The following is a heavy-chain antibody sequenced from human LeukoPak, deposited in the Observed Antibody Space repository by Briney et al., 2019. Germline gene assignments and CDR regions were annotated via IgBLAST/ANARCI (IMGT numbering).Heavy chain of an antibody. Sequence: ASVKVSCKASGYTFTSYGISWVRQAPGQGLEWMGWISAYNGNTNYAQKLQGRVTMTTDTSTSTAYMELRSLRSDDTAVCYCASYDSSGWYVDYWGQGTLVTVSS. D-gene: IGHD6-19*01. V-gene: IGHV1-18*01. J-gene: IGHJ4*02. CDR3: ASYDSSGWYVDY. CDR2: ISAYNGNT. CDR1: GYTFTSYG.